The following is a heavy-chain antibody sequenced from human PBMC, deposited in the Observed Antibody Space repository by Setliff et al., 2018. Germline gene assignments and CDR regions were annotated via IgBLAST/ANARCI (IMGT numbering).Heavy chain of an antibody. CDR2: IYYSGST. J-gene: IGHJ6*02. CDR1: GGSISSSSYY. CDR3: ARVSQYSSGWYYFYYYGMDV. Sequence: LSLTCTVSGGSISSSSYYWGWIRQPPGKGLEWIGSIYYSGSTYYNPSLKSRVTISVDTSKNQFSLKLSSVTAADTAVYYCARVSQYSSGWYYFYYYGMDVWGQGTTVTVSS. D-gene: IGHD6-19*01. V-gene: IGHV4-39*07.